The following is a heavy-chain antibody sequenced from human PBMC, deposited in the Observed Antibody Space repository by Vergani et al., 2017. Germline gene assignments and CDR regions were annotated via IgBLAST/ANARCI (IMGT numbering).Heavy chain of an antibody. CDR3: AIDDSERVGYFQH. V-gene: IGHV1-2*02. J-gene: IGHJ1*01. CDR1: G. Sequence: QVQLVQSGAEVKKPGASVKVSCKASGQGLEWMGWINPNSGGTNDAQKFQGRVTMTRDTSISTAYMELSRLRSDDTAVYYCAIDDSERVGYFQHWGQGTLVTVSS. CDR2: INPNSGGT. D-gene: IGHD3-22*01.